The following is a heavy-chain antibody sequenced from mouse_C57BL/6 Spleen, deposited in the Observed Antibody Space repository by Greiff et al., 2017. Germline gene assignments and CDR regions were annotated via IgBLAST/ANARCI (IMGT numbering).Heavy chain of an antibody. CDR1: GFSFNTYA. CDR3: VRQYDGYYGNAMDY. D-gene: IGHD2-3*01. CDR2: IRSKSNNYAT. J-gene: IGHJ4*01. V-gene: IGHV10-1*01. Sequence: EVQRVESGGGLVQPKGSLKLSCAASGFSFNTYAMNWVRQAPGKGLEWVARIRSKSNNYATYYADSVKDRFTISRDDSESMLYLQMNNLKTEDTAMYYCVRQYDGYYGNAMDYWGQGTSVTVSS.